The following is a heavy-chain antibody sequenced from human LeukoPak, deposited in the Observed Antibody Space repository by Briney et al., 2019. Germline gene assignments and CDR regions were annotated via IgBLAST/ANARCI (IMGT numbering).Heavy chain of an antibody. CDR2: ISRNSGSI. CDR1: GFTFDDYA. V-gene: IGHV3-9*01. Sequence: HPGWSLRLSCAASGFTFDDYAMHWVRQAPGKGLEWVSGISRNSGSIGYADSVKGRFTISRDNAKNSLYLQMNSLRAEDTALYYCAKVHCSGGSCYPRGRFFDLWGRGTLVTVSS. D-gene: IGHD2-15*01. J-gene: IGHJ2*01. CDR3: AKVHCSGGSCYPRGRFFDL.